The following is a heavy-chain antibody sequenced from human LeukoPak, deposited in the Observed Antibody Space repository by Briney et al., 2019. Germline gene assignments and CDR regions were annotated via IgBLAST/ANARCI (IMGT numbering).Heavy chain of an antibody. Sequence: GGSLRLSCAASGFTFSDHCMDWVRQAPGKGLEWGGRTRNKANSYTTEYAASVKGRFTISRDDSKNSLYLQMNSLKTEDTAVYYCARGRVTTLYYFDYWGQGTLVTVSS. CDR1: GFTFSDHC. V-gene: IGHV3-72*01. J-gene: IGHJ4*02. D-gene: IGHD4-17*01. CDR3: ARGRVTTLYYFDY. CDR2: TRNKANSYTT.